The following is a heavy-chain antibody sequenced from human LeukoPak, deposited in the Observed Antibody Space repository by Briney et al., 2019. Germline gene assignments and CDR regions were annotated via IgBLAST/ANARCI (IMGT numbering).Heavy chain of an antibody. V-gene: IGHV1-18*01. Sequence: ASVKVSCKASGYTFTSYGFSWVRQAPGQGLEWMGWISAYNGNTNYAQKLQGRVTMTTGTSTSTAYMELRSLRFDDTAVYYCARRQGTTLSFDYWGQGTLVTVSS. D-gene: IGHD1-1*01. CDR2: ISAYNGNT. J-gene: IGHJ4*01. CDR3: ARRQGTTLSFDY. CDR1: GYTFTSYG.